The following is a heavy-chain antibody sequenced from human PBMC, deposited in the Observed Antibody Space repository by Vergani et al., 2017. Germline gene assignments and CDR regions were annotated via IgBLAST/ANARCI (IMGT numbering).Heavy chain of an antibody. V-gene: IGHV3-11*04. J-gene: IGHJ4*02. CDR1: GFIFSHYW. Sequence: VQLVESGGGLVQPGGSLRLSCAASGFIFSHYWMSWVRQAPGKGLEWVSYISSSGSTIYYADSVKGRFTISRDNAKNSLYLQMNSLRAEDTAVYYCARAQGDTAMAYFDYWGQGTLVTVSS. CDR3: ARAQGDTAMAYFDY. D-gene: IGHD5-18*01. CDR2: ISSSGSTI.